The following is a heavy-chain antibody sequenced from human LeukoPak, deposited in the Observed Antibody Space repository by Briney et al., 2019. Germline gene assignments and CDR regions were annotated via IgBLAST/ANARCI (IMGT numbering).Heavy chain of an antibody. J-gene: IGHJ4*02. Sequence: ASVKVSCKASGYTFTSYVISWVRQAPGQGLEWMGWISAYNGNTNYAQKLQGRVTMTTDTSTSTAYMELRSLRSDDTAVYYCARDAPFARAKLLRDYYFDYWGQGTLVTVSS. CDR3: ARDAPFARAKLLRDYYFDY. CDR2: ISAYNGNT. V-gene: IGHV1-18*01. D-gene: IGHD1-26*01. CDR1: GYTFTSYV.